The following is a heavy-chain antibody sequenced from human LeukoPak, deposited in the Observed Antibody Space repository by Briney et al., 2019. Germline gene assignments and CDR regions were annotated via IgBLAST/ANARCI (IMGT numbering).Heavy chain of an antibody. J-gene: IGHJ3*02. V-gene: IGHV3-21*01. CDR2: MSGSSTYI. Sequence: GSLRLSCAASGFTFSSYSMNWVRQAPGKGLEWVSSMSGSSTYIYYADSVKGRFTISRDNAKNSLYLQMNSLRAEDTAVYYCARTMATITDAFDIWGQGTMVTVSS. CDR3: ARTMATITDAFDI. CDR1: GFTFSSYS. D-gene: IGHD5-24*01.